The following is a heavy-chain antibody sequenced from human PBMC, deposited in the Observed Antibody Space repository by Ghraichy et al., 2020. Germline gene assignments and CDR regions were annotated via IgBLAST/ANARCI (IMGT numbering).Heavy chain of an antibody. CDR1: GFTFSNYA. Sequence: GESLNISCAASGFTFSNYAIHWVRQAPGEGLAWVAVISSDGSNKYYADSVKGRFTVSRDNSENTLFLQMNSLKPEDTAMYYCAREAVGLYQLLFDYWGQGTLVTVSS. J-gene: IGHJ4*02. V-gene: IGHV3-30*04. D-gene: IGHD2-2*01. CDR3: AREAVGLYQLLFDY. CDR2: ISSDGSNK.